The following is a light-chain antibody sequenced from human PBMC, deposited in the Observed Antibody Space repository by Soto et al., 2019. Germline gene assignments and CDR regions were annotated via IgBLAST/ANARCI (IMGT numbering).Light chain of an antibody. CDR3: SSYTSSNTLL. J-gene: IGLJ2*01. CDR2: EVS. CDR1: SSDVGDYNF. Sequence: QSALTQPASVSGSPGQSITISCTGTSSDVGDYNFVSWYQQHPGKAPKLVIYEVSYRPSGVSNRFSGSKSGNTASLAISGLQAEDEADYYCSSYTSSNTLLFGGGTKLTVL. V-gene: IGLV2-14*01.